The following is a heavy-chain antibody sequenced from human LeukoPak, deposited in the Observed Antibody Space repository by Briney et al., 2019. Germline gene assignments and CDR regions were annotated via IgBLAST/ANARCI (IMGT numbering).Heavy chain of an antibody. CDR3: ARHGDFLAFDI. CDR1: GGSISSGDYY. CDR2: IYYSGST. Sequence: PSETLSLTCTVSGGSISSGDYYWSWIRQPPGKGLEWIGYIYYSGSTHYNPSLKSRVTISVDTSKNQFSLKLSSVTAADTAVYYCARHGDFLAFDIWGQGTMVTVSS. J-gene: IGHJ3*02. V-gene: IGHV4-30-4*01. D-gene: IGHD4-17*01.